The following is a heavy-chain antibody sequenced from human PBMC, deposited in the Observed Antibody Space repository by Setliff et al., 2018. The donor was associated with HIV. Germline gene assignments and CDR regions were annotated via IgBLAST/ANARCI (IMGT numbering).Heavy chain of an antibody. CDR3: ARSVIGYYYYGMDV. J-gene: IGHJ6*02. V-gene: IGHV3-30*01. D-gene: IGHD3-10*01. CDR2: ISYDGSNK. Sequence: PGGSLRLSCAASGFTFSSYAMHWVRQAPGKGLEWVAVISYDGSNKYYADSVKGRFTISRDNSKNTLYLQMNSLRAEDTAVYYCARSVIGYYYYGMDVWGQGTLVTGSS. CDR1: GFTFSSYA.